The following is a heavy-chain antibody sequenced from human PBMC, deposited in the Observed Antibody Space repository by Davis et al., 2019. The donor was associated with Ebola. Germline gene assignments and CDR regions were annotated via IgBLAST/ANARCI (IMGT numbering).Heavy chain of an antibody. D-gene: IGHD2-15*01. Sequence: ASVKVSCKASGYTFTTSTINWVRQAPGQRLEWMGWMDPNSGDTGYEQKFQGRLTMTRDTAMTTAYMELSSLRSEDTAMYYCAIGSGYCSGGSCYDYWGQGTLVTVSS. CDR3: AIGSGYCSGGSCYDY. CDR1: GYTFTTST. J-gene: IGHJ4*02. CDR2: MDPNSGDT. V-gene: IGHV1-8*01.